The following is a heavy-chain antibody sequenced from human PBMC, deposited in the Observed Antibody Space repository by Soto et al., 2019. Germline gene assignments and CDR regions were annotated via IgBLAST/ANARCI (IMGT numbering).Heavy chain of an antibody. CDR2: VNHSGST. J-gene: IGHJ3*02. Sequence: SGTPSLTRALYCGSFSGYYWRWIPQPPGEGLEWIGEVNHSGSTNYNPPLKSRVAISVDTSKNQFSLKLTSVTAADTAVYYCAGGKSRGAIGGGTPWASPIQRPTEAFDIWGAGTMVT. D-gene: IGHD1-26*01. CDR3: AGGKSRGAIGGGTPWASPIQRPTEAFDI. V-gene: IGHV4-34*01. CDR1: CGSFSGYY.